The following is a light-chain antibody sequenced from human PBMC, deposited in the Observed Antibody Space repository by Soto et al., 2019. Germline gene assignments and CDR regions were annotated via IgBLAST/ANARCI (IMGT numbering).Light chain of an antibody. CDR1: SSNIGAGYD. J-gene: IGLJ3*02. CDR3: CSYVDTDTWV. Sequence: QPVLTQPPSVSGAPGQRVTISCTGSSSNIGAGYDVHWYQQLPGTAPKLLIYGNSNRPSGVPDRFSGSKSGTSASLAITGLQAEDEADYYCCSYVDTDTWVFGGGTKLTVL. V-gene: IGLV1-40*01. CDR2: GNS.